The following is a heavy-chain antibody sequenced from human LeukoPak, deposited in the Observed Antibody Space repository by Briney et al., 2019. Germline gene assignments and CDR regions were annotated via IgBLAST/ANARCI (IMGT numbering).Heavy chain of an antibody. V-gene: IGHV3-7*03. D-gene: IGHD6-13*01. CDR3: ARDSHASSWYQDY. CDR2: IKQDGSEK. J-gene: IGHJ4*02. CDR1: GFTLSGYW. Sequence: GGSLRLPCAASGFTLSGYWMSWVRQAPGKGLEWVANIKQDGSEKYYVDSVKGRFTISRDNAKNSLYLQMNSLRAEDTAVYYCARDSHASSWYQDYWGQGTLVTVSS.